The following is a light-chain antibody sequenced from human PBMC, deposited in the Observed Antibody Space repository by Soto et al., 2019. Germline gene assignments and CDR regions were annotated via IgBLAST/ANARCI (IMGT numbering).Light chain of an antibody. Sequence: AIRMTQSPSSFSASTGDRVTITCRASQGINSYLAWYQQKPGKAPKLLIYAASTLQSGVPSRFSGSGSGTDFTLTISCLQSEDFATYYCQQYYSYPHTFGPGTKVEIK. V-gene: IGKV1-8*01. CDR1: QGINSY. J-gene: IGKJ1*01. CDR2: AAS. CDR3: QQYYSYPHT.